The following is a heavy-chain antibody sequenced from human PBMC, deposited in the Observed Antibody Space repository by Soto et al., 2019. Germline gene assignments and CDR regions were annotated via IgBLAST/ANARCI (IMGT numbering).Heavy chain of an antibody. CDR1: GYSFTSYW. V-gene: IGHV5-51*01. D-gene: IGHD3-10*01. CDR2: IYPGDSDT. CDR3: ARRGKYYGSGSPYYYYYGMDV. J-gene: IGHJ6*02. Sequence: LKISCKGSGYSFTSYWISWVRQMPGKGLEWMGIIYPGDSDTRYSPSFQGQVTISADKSISTAYLQWSSLKASDTAMYYCARRGKYYGSGSPYYYYYGMDVWGQGTTVTVSS.